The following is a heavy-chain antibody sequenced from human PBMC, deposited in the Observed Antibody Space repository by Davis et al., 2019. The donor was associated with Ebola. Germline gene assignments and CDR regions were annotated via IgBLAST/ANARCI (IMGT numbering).Heavy chain of an antibody. Sequence: GESLKISCAASGFTFSSYGMHWVRQAPGKGLEWVSSISSSSSYIYYADSVKGRFTISRDNAKNSLYLQMNSLRAEDTAVYYCARLRYSSGRHFDYWGQGTLVTVSS. J-gene: IGHJ4*02. CDR3: ARLRYSSGRHFDY. CDR2: ISSSSSYI. CDR1: GFTFSSYG. D-gene: IGHD6-19*01. V-gene: IGHV3-21*01.